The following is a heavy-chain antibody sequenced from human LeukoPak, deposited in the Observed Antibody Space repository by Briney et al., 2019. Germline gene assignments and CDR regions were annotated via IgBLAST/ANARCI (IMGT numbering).Heavy chain of an antibody. CDR3: ARHPKFTCPDY. J-gene: IGHJ4*02. V-gene: IGHV1-46*01. Sequence: ASVKVSCKASGYSFTGHYMHWVRQAPGQGLEWMGVINPRGTSTIYAEKFQGRIIMTRDLSTTTDYMELSSLKSDDTAVYYCARHPKFTCPDYWGQGTLVTVSS. CDR2: INPRGTST. CDR1: GYSFTGHY.